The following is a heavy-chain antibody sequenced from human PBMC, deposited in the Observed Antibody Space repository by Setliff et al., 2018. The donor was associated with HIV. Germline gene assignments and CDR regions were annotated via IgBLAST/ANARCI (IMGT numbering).Heavy chain of an antibody. CDR1: GGSISSGGYY. CDR2: IHYRGNT. V-gene: IGHV4-31*03. J-gene: IGHJ4*02. CDR3: ARGGLGVVTSFDS. Sequence: PSETLSLTCTVSGGSISSGGYYWSWIRQHPGKGLEWIGYIHYRGNTYNNPSLNSRISISVDMSKNKFSLELSSLTAADTAVYYCARGGLGVVTSFDSWGPGTLVTVSS. D-gene: IGHD3-3*01.